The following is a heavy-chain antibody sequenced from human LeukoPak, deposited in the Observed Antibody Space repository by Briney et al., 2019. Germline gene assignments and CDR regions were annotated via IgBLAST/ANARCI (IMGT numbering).Heavy chain of an antibody. D-gene: IGHD1-26*01. Sequence: ASVKVSCKASGYTFTGYYMHWVRQAPGQGLEWMGWINPNSGGTNYAQKFQGRVTVTRDTSISTAYMELSSLRSEDTAVYYCARDIGVGTMAYDYWGQGTLVTVSS. CDR3: ARDIGVGTMAYDY. CDR1: GYTFTGYY. CDR2: INPNSGGT. V-gene: IGHV1-2*02. J-gene: IGHJ4*02.